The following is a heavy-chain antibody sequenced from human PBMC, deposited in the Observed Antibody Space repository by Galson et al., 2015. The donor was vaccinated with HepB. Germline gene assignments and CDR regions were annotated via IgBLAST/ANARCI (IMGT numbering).Heavy chain of an antibody. CDR1: GFTFDDYT. D-gene: IGHD2-2*01. J-gene: IGHJ5*02. Sequence: SLRLSCAASGFTFDDYTMHWVRQAPGKGLEWVSLISWDGGSTYYADSVKGRFTISRDNSKNSLYLQMNSLRTEDTALYYCAKDNPHRCSSTSCYAFDPWGQGTLVTVSS. CDR2: ISWDGGST. CDR3: AKDNPHRCSSTSCYAFDP. V-gene: IGHV3-43*01.